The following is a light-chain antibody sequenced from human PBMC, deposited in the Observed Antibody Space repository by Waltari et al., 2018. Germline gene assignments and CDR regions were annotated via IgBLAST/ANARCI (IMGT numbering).Light chain of an antibody. CDR3: SSYTSSTTGI. CDR2: DVS. V-gene: IGLV2-14*01. CDR1: SSDVGGYEY. Sequence: SALTQPDSVSGSPGQSITISCTGVSSDVGGYEYVSWYQQHPGKAPKVIIYDVSNRPSGVSNRFSGSKSGSSASLTISGLQAEHEADYYCSSYTSSTTGIFGGGTKLTVL. J-gene: IGLJ2*01.